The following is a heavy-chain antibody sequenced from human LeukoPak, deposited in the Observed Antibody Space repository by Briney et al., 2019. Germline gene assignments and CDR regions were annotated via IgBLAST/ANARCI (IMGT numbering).Heavy chain of an antibody. CDR3: ARDEVLLWFGLMDV. CDR1: GFTFSTYW. V-gene: IGHV3-74*01. Sequence: PGGSLRLSCAASGFTFSTYWMHWVRQAPGKGLVWVSRINSDGSRTTYADSVKGRFTISRDNAKNSLYLQMNSLRAEDTAVYYCARDEVLLWFGLMDVWGQGTTVTVSS. D-gene: IGHD3-10*01. J-gene: IGHJ6*02. CDR2: INSDGSRT.